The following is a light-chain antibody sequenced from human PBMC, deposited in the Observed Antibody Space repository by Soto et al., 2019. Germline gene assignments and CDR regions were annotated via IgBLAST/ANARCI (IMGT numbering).Light chain of an antibody. J-gene: IGKJ5*01. Sequence: EIVMTQSPATLSVSPGGRATLSCRASQSISDTLAWYQQKPGQAPRLLIHGASTRAPGIPDRFSGSGSGTDFTLTITGLEPEDFAVYYCQQYGSSPRTFGQGTRLEIK. CDR2: GAS. V-gene: IGKV3-20*01. CDR3: QQYGSSPRT. CDR1: QSISDT.